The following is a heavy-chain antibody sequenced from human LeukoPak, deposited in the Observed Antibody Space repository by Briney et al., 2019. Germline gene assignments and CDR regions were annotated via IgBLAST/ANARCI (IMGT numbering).Heavy chain of an antibody. CDR3: AREGTAAAGTS. Sequence: SETLSLTCAVYGGSFSGYYWSWIRQPPGKGLEWIGEINHSGSTNYNPSLKSRVTISVDTSKNQFSLKLSSVTAADTAVYYCAREGTAAAGTSWGQGTLVTVSS. D-gene: IGHD6-13*01. CDR2: INHSGST. J-gene: IGHJ5*02. CDR1: GGSFSGYY. V-gene: IGHV4-34*01.